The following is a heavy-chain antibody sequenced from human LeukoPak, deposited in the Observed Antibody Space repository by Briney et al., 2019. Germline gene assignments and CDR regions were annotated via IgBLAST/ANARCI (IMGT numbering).Heavy chain of an antibody. J-gene: IGHJ5*02. CDR1: GGTFSSYA. V-gene: IGHV1-69*05. CDR3: ARKSGVYNWFYP. Sequence: SVKVSCKASGGTFSSYAISWVRQAPGQGLEWMGGIIPIFGTANYAQKFQGRVTITTDESTSTAYMELSSLRSEDTAVYYCARKSGVYNWFYPWGQGTLVTVSS. CDR2: IIPIFGTA. D-gene: IGHD3-10*01.